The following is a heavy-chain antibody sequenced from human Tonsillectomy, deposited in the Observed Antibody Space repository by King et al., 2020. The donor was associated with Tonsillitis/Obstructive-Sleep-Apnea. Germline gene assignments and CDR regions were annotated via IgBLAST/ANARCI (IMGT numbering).Heavy chain of an antibody. D-gene: IGHD3-3*01. Sequence: QLVQSGGGVVQPGRSLRLSCAASGFTFSTYAMHWVRQAPGKGLEWVAVISYDGSNKYYADSVKGRFTISRDNSKNTLYLQMNSLRAEDTAVYYCAKDRAYYDFWLGDCWGQGTLVTVSS. J-gene: IGHJ4*02. V-gene: IGHV3-30*18. CDR1: GFTFSTYA. CDR2: ISYDGSNK. CDR3: AKDRAYYDFWLGDC.